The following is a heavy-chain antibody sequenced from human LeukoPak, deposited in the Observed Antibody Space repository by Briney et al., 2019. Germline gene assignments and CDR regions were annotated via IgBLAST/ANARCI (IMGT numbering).Heavy chain of an antibody. J-gene: IGHJ4*02. CDR3: GRDPYYDSLDY. CDR2: IKDDGNEE. Sequence: PGGSLRLSCAASGFTFSHYWMSWVRQAPGKGLEWVANIKDDGNEEYYVDSVTGRFTISRDNAKNSLYLQMNSLRAEDTAVYYCGRDPYYDSLDYWGQGTLVTVSS. D-gene: IGHD3-22*01. V-gene: IGHV3-7*01. CDR1: GFTFSHYW.